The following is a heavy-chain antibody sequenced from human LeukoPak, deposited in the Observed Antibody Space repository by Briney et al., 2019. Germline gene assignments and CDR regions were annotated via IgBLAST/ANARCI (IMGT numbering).Heavy chain of an antibody. CDR1: GGSISSGSYY. V-gene: IGHV4-61*02. Sequence: SETLSLTCTVSGGSISSGSYYWSWIRQPAGKGLEWIGRIYTSGSTNYNPSLKSRVTISVDTSKNQFSLKLSSVTAADTAVYYCARDSVDYYYYYYMDVWGKGTTLTVSS. CDR3: ARDSVDYYYYYYMDV. J-gene: IGHJ6*03. CDR2: IYTSGST. D-gene: IGHD5/OR15-5a*01.